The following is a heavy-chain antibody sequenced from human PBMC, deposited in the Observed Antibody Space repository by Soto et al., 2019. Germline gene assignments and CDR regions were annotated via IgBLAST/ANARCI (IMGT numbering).Heavy chain of an antibody. CDR3: TGDIGGCGAY. D-gene: IGHD3-10*01. V-gene: IGHV3-74*01. CDR1: GFTFSRDW. J-gene: IGHJ4*02. Sequence: EVQLVESGGGLVQPGGSLRLSCAASGFTFSRDWMHWVRQVPGQGVVWVSRTNEDGSIINYADSVKGRLTISRDNAQDILYLEITSPGVTDTAVYYCTGDIGGCGAYWGQGALVTVSS. CDR2: TNEDGSII.